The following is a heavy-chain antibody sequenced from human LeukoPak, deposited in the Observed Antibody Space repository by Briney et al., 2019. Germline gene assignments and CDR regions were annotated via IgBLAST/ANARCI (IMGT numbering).Heavy chain of an antibody. CDR1: GFTFSSYS. CDR3: ASGRNVGITGTTGAFDI. Sequence: GGSLRLSCAASGFTFSSYSMNWVRQAPGKGLEWLSSITSSSSYIYYADSVKGRFTISRDNAKNSLYLQMNSLGDEDTAVYYCASGRNVGITGTTGAFDIWGQGTMVTVSS. CDR2: ITSSSSYI. D-gene: IGHD1-7*01. V-gene: IGHV3-21*01. J-gene: IGHJ3*02.